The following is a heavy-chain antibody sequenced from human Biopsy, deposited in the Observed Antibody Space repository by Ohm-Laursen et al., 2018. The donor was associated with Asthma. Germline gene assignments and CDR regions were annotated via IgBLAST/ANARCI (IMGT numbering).Heavy chain of an antibody. Sequence: SLRLSCSASGFTVSDYHMSWIRQTPGRGLEWISYIGSRITDAIYYADSVKGRFTISRDNSKNTLYLQMNSLRAEDTARYYCAKVAGTYYYDSTGYPGVDYWGQGTPVTVSS. CDR3: AKVAGTYYYDSTGYPGVDY. D-gene: IGHD3-22*01. J-gene: IGHJ4*02. CDR1: GFTVSDYH. CDR2: IGSRITDAI. V-gene: IGHV3-11*01.